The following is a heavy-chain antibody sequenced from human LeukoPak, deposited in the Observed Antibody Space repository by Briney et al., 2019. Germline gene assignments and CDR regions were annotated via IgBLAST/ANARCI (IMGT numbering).Heavy chain of an antibody. J-gene: IGHJ4*02. D-gene: IGHD3-16*02. CDR2: IYYSGST. CDR3: ARLIPSSYYFDY. V-gene: IGHV4-59*08. Sequence: KPSETLSLTCTVSGGSISSYYWSWIRQPPGKGLEWIGYIYYSGSTNYNPSLKSRVTISVGTSKNQFSLKLSSVTAADTAVYYCARLIPSSYYFDYWGQGTLVTVSS. CDR1: GGSISSYY.